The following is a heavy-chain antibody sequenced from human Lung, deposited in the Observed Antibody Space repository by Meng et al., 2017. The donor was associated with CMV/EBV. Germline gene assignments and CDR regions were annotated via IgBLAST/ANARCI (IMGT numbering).Heavy chain of an antibody. V-gene: IGHV6-1*01. Sequence: VPLQPSDPGLVKPPQTLSLPCAISGDIVSSNSAAWHWIRQSPSRGLEWLGRTYYRSKWYHEYAVSVKSRITISPDTPKNQFSLQLNSMTPEDTAVYYCARGINGGCGDWGQGTLVTVSS. CDR1: GDIVSSNSAA. CDR2: TYYRSKWYH. D-gene: IGHD4-23*01. J-gene: IGHJ4*02. CDR3: ARGINGGCGD.